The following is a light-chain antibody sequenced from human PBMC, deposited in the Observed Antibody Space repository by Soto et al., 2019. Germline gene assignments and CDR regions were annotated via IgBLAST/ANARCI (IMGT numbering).Light chain of an antibody. J-gene: IGKJ1*01. Sequence: VMTQSPLSLPVTPGEPASISCTSSQSLLHTNGYNYLDWYLQKPGQSPQLLIYLGSNRASGVPDRFSGSGSGTDFTLKISRVEAEDVGVYYCMQSLQIRTFGQGTKVEIK. CDR3: MQSLQIRT. V-gene: IGKV2-28*01. CDR2: LGS. CDR1: QSLLHTNGYNY.